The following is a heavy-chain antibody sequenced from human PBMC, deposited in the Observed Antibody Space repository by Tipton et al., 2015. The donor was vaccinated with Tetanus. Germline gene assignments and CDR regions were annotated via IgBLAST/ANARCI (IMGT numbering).Heavy chain of an antibody. CDR1: GDTFSSYA. V-gene: IGHV1-69*01. J-gene: IGHJ6*01. Sequence: QLVQSGAEGKKPGSSVKVSCKASGDTFSSYAISWMRQAPGQGLEWMGGIIPSLGSTTYAPKFQGRITITADEVTTTAYMEVSSLTSEDTAVFYCARGGSYLGIYYYYAMDVWGQGTTVTVSS. D-gene: IGHD1-26*01. CDR3: ARGGSYLGIYYYYAMDV. CDR2: IIPSLGST.